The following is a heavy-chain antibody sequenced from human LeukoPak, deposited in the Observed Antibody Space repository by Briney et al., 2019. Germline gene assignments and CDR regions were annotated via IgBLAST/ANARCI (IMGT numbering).Heavy chain of an antibody. J-gene: IGHJ4*02. D-gene: IGHD3-16*02. Sequence: GGSLRLSCAASGFKFSSYGMHWVRQAPGKGLEWVSFIRYDGSSKYYADSVKGRFTISRDNSKNTLYVQMNSLRAEDTALYYCARDRGGIGYYMDVWGQGTLVTVSS. CDR2: IRYDGSSK. V-gene: IGHV3-30*02. CDR3: ARDRGGIGYYMDV. CDR1: GFKFSSYG.